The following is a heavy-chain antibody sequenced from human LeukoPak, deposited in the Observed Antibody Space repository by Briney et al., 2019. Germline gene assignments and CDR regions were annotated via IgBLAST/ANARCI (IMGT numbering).Heavy chain of an antibody. Sequence: SETLSLTCSVSGGSISSGGYSRNWIRQPPGKGLEWIGYIHSSGTAYYNPSLKSRVTISLDRSKNQFSLNLTSVTAADTAVYYCARETPLRYFDPWGQGTLVTVSS. CDR3: ARETPLRYFDP. V-gene: IGHV4-30-2*01. CDR1: GGSISSGGYS. CDR2: IHSSGTA. J-gene: IGHJ5*02. D-gene: IGHD3-9*01.